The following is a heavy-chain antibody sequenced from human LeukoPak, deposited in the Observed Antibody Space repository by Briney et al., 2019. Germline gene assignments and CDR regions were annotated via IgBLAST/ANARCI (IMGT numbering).Heavy chain of an antibody. D-gene: IGHD1-26*01. CDR2: MYSGGNT. CDR3: ARANSATIPGVDP. Sequence: GGSLRLSCVVSGFTVSSKYMSWARQAPGKGLEWVSIMYSGGNTYYADSVRGRFTISRDNSKNTVYLQMNSLRAEDTAIYYCARANSATIPGVDPWGQGTLVTVSS. CDR1: GFTVSSKY. J-gene: IGHJ5*02. V-gene: IGHV3-53*01.